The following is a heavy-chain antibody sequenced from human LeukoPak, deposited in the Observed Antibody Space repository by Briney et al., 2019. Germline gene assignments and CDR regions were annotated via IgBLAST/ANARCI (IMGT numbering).Heavy chain of an antibody. CDR1: GYTLTELS. J-gene: IGHJ4*02. V-gene: IGHV1-24*01. D-gene: IGHD6-13*01. CDR3: ATFSTYSSSWEPVY. CDR2: FDPEDGET. Sequence: GASVKVSCKVSGYTLTELSMHWVRQAPGKGLEWMGGFDPEDGETIYAQKFQGRVTMTEDTSTDTAYMELSSLRSEDTAVYYCATFSTYSSSWEPVYWGQETLVTVSS.